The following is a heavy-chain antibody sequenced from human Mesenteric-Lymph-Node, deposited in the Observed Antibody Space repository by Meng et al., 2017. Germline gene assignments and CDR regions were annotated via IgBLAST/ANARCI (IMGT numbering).Heavy chain of an antibody. CDR1: GFTCSSYA. D-gene: IGHD3-22*01. CDR3: AKGSRSSGYSFDC. CDR2: IRGNDDST. J-gene: IGHJ4*02. V-gene: IGHV3-23*01. Sequence: VHLLESGRGLCQPGGSLSLSCVSSGFTCSSYAMSCVRQAPEKGLEWVSSIRGNDDSTYYADSVKGRCTVSRDNSKNTLYLQMSSLRAEDTAVYYCAKGSRSSGYSFDCWGQGTLVTVSS.